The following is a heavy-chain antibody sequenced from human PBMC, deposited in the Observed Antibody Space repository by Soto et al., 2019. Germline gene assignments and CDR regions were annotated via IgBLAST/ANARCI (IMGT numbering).Heavy chain of an antibody. CDR1: GYTFTSYD. Sequence: ASVKVSCKASGYTFTSYDINWVRQATGQGLEWMGWMNPNSGNTGYAQKFQGRVTMTRNTSISTAYMELSSLRSEDTAVYYCARDFTGTAFDPEKYGMAVWGQGTRVTVSS. V-gene: IGHV1-8*01. CDR2: MNPNSGNT. D-gene: IGHD1-7*01. CDR3: ARDFTGTAFDPEKYGMAV. J-gene: IGHJ6*02.